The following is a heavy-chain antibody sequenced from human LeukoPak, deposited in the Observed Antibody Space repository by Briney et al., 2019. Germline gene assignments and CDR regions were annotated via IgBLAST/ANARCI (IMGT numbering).Heavy chain of an antibody. CDR1: GFTFSSYA. D-gene: IGHD6-6*01. CDR2: ISGSGGST. CDR3: TRPPRGSSSRSIDY. J-gene: IGHJ4*02. Sequence: GGSLRLSCAASGFTFSSYAMSWVRQAPGKGLEWVSAISGSGGSTYYADSVKGRFTISRDNSKNTLYLQMNSLRAEDTAVYYCTRPPRGSSSRSIDYWGQGTLVTVSS. V-gene: IGHV3-23*01.